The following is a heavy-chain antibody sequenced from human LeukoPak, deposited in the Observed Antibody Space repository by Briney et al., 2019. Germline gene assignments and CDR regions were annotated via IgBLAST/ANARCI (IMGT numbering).Heavy chain of an antibody. CDR3: AKDVGGVYGTGSHGY. D-gene: IGHD3-10*01. CDR1: GFSFNTYA. CDR2: ISGNGGIT. Sequence: GGSLRLSCAASGFSFNTYAMSWLRQAPGKGLEWVSGISGNGGITNYAESVKGRFTTSTDNSKNTVYLQMNSLRAEDTAVYYCAKDVGGVYGTGSHGYWGQGTLVTVSS. J-gene: IGHJ4*02. V-gene: IGHV3-23*01.